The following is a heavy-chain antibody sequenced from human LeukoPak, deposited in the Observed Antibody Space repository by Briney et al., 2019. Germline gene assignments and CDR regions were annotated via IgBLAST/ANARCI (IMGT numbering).Heavy chain of an antibody. V-gene: IGHV3-74*01. CDR2: INSDGSST. CDR3: ARVRIAARYYFDY. Sequence: PGGSLRLSCAASGFTFSSYWMPWVRQAPGKGLVWVSRINSDGSSTSYADSVKGRFTISRDNAKNTLYLQMNSLRAEDTAVYYCARVRIAARYYFDYWGQGTLVTVSS. J-gene: IGHJ4*02. CDR1: GFTFSSYW. D-gene: IGHD6-6*01.